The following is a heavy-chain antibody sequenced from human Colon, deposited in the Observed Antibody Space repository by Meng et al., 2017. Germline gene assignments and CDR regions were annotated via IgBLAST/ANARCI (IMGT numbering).Heavy chain of an antibody. D-gene: IGHD4-17*01. Sequence: QVWWGPCGAETKMLGSPVKLSFKVLGGTFTSYGVSWVRQAPGQGLEWMGGIIPIFGTANYAQKFQGRVTITADESTSTAYMELSSLRSEDTAVYYCARVRGETAAYGDYEGSFDYWGQGTLVTVSS. CDR3: ARVRGETAAYGDYEGSFDY. J-gene: IGHJ4*02. CDR1: GGTFTSYG. CDR2: IIPIFGTA. V-gene: IGHV1-69*01.